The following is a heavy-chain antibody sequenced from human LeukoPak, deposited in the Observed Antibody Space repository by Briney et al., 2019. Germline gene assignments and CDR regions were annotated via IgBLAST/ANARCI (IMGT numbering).Heavy chain of an antibody. D-gene: IGHD2-21*01. J-gene: IGHJ5*02. CDR2: INPNSGGT. CDR3: ARDAGLIVVLNWFDP. CDR1: GYTFTGHY. V-gene: IGHV1-2*02. Sequence: ASVKVSCKASGYTFTGHYMHWVRQAPGQGLEWMGWINPNSGGTNYAQKFQGRVTMTRDTSISTAYMELSRLRSDDTAVYYCARDAGLIVVLNWFDPWGQGTLVTVSS.